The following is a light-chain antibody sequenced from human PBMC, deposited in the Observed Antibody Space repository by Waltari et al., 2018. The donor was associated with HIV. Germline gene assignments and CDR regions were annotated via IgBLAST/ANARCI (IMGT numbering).Light chain of an antibody. CDR1: SSDVGGYKY. J-gene: IGLJ1*01. Sequence: QSALTQPRSVSGSPGQSVTISCTGSSSDVGGYKYVSWYEQHPGKAPNLMIYDVSKRPSGVPDRFSGSKSGNTDSLTISGLQAEDEADYYCCSYAGSYSYVFGTGTKVTVL. CDR3: CSYAGSYSYV. CDR2: DVS. V-gene: IGLV2-11*01.